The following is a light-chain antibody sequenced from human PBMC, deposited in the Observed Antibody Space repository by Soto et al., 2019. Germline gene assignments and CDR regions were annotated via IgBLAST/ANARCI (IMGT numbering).Light chain of an antibody. J-gene: IGKJ1*01. CDR3: QQYGSSPWT. Sequence: IGLSQSPDTLSLSPGERATLSCRASQSVSDRYLAWYQQRPGQAPRLLIYGASNRPTGIPDRVSGSGSGTDFTLTITRLEPEDFAVYYCQQYGSSPWTFGQGTKVDIK. V-gene: IGKV3-20*01. CDR1: QSVSDRY. CDR2: GAS.